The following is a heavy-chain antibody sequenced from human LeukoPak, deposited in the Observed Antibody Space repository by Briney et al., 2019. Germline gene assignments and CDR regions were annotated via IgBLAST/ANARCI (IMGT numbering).Heavy chain of an antibody. J-gene: IGHJ4*02. D-gene: IGHD6-19*01. CDR2: IYSGGST. V-gene: IGHV3-53*01. CDR3: ARLQWLEPYYFDY. Sequence: PGGSLRLSCAASGFTVSSNYMSWVRQAPGKGLEWVSVIYSGGSTYYADSVKSRFTISRDNSKNTLYLQMNSLRAEDTAVYYCARLQWLEPYYFDYWGQGTLVTVSS. CDR1: GFTVSSNY.